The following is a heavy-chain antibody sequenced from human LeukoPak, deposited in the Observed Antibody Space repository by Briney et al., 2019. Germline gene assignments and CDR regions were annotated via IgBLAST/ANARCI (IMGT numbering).Heavy chain of an antibody. J-gene: IGHJ6*02. Sequence: GGSLRLSCAASGFTFSGYWMHWVRRVPGKGLVWVSRINDGGSYTTYADSVEGRFTIFRDNAKNTLYLQMSSLRAEDTAVYYCARDVSMDVWGQGTTVTVSS. CDR3: ARDVSMDV. V-gene: IGHV3-74*03. D-gene: IGHD3-3*02. CDR2: INDGGSYT. CDR1: GFTFSGYW.